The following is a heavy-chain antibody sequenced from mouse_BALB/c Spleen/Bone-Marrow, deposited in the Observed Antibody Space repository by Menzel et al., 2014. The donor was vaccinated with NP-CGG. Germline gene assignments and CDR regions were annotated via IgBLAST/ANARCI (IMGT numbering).Heavy chain of an antibody. V-gene: IGHV14-3*02. CDR3: ATLTGTFDY. CDR1: GFNIKDTY. Sequence: VQLQQSGAELVKPGASVKLSCTASGFNIKDTYMHWVQQRPEQGLEWIGRIDPANDYTKYDPKFQGKATITTDTSSNAASLPLSSLTSEDTAVYYCATLTGTFDYWGQGPTLPVYS. D-gene: IGHD4-1*01. J-gene: IGHJ2*01. CDR2: IDPANDYT.